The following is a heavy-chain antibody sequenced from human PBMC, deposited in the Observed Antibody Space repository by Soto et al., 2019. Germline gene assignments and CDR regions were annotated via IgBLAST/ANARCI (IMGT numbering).Heavy chain of an antibody. D-gene: IGHD3-22*01. CDR2: INAGKGNT. J-gene: IGHJ4*02. V-gene: IGHV1-3*05. Sequence: QVQLVQSGAEEKKPGASVKVSCKTSGFTFTNYAIQWMRQAPGQRPEWLGWINAGKGNTKYSQKFQGRLTITRDTSATTAYMDLSSLRSEDTAVYYCARDYYFDNSVSRDYWGQGTLVTVSS. CDR3: ARDYYFDNSVSRDY. CDR1: GFTFTNYA.